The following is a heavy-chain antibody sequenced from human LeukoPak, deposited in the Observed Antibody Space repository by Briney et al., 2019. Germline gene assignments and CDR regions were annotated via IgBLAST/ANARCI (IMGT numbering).Heavy chain of an antibody. D-gene: IGHD3-22*01. V-gene: IGHV3-13*01. CDR1: GFTFSSYD. Sequence: PGGSLRLSCAASGFTFSSYDMHWVRQATGKDLEWVSDIDSAGNTYYPGSVKGRFTISRENAKNSLYLQMNSLRAGDTAVYYCARSAEGQGYYYDSSGLGAFDIWGQGTMVTVSS. CDR2: IDSAGNT. J-gene: IGHJ3*02. CDR3: ARSAEGQGYYYDSSGLGAFDI.